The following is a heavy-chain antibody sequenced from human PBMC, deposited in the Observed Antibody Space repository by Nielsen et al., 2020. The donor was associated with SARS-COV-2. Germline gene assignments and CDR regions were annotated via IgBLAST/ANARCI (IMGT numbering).Heavy chain of an antibody. CDR2: ISYDGNHE. Sequence: GESLKISCAASGFSFSDYGMHWIRQTPGKGLEWLALISYDGNHEVYAESVKGRFSISRDNSGDTLFLQMNRLRPEDSAVYYCAKDPGLLVAGTDLSLDHWGQGTRLTVSP. CDR1: GFSFSDYG. J-gene: IGHJ4*02. D-gene: IGHD6-19*01. V-gene: IGHV3-30*18. CDR3: AKDPGLLVAGTDLSLDH.